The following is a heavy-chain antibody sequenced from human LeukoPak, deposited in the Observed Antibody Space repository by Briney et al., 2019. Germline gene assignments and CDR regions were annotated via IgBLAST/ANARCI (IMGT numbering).Heavy chain of an antibody. CDR2: INHSGST. CDR3: ARGRYYGSGSYYNVLDLDY. D-gene: IGHD3-10*01. Sequence: SETLSLTCAVYGGXFSGYYWSWIRQPPGKGREWLGEINHSGSTNYNPSLKSRVTISVDTSKNQFSLKLSSVTAADTAVYYCARGRYYGSGSYYNVLDLDYWGQGTLVTVSS. V-gene: IGHV4-34*01. CDR1: GGXFSGYY. J-gene: IGHJ4*02.